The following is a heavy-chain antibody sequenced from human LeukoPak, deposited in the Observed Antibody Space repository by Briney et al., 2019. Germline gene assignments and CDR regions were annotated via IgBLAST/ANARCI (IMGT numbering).Heavy chain of an antibody. CDR3: AKGGGYCSSTSCYGAFDI. CDR2: ISGSGGST. J-gene: IGHJ3*02. V-gene: IGHV3-23*01. D-gene: IGHD2-2*01. Sequence: GGSLRLSCAASGFTFSSYAMSWVRQAPGKGLEWVSAISGSGGSTYYADSAKGRFTISRDNSKNTLYLQMNSLRAEDTAGYYCAKGGGYCSSTSCYGAFDIWGQGTMVTVSS. CDR1: GFTFSSYA.